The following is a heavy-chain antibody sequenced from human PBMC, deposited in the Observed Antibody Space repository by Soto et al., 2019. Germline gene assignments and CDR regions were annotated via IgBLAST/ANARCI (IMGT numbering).Heavy chain of an antibody. D-gene: IGHD6-6*01. CDR1: GGSISSRSYY. Sequence: PSETLSLTCTVSGGSISSRSYYWGWIRQPPGKGLEWIGSIYYSGSAYYNPSLKNRVTISVXTSKNQFSLKLSSVTAADTAVYYCARRRGMYSSSSRVIGGHYYGMDVWGQGTTVTVPS. CDR3: ARRRGMYSSSSRVIGGHYYGMDV. V-gene: IGHV4-39*01. J-gene: IGHJ6*02. CDR2: IYYSGSA.